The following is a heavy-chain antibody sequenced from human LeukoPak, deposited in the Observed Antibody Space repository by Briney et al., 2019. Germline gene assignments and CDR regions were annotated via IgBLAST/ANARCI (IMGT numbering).Heavy chain of an antibody. J-gene: IGHJ6*02. CDR3: AREGWLQLSLDV. Sequence: SETLSLTCTVSGGSISSYYWSWIRQPPGKGLEWIGNIYNSGSTNYNPSLKSRVTISGDTSKNQFSLKLSSVTAADTAVYYCAREGWLQLSLDVWGQGTTVTVSS. CDR1: GGSISSYY. CDR2: IYNSGST. V-gene: IGHV4-59*01. D-gene: IGHD6-13*01.